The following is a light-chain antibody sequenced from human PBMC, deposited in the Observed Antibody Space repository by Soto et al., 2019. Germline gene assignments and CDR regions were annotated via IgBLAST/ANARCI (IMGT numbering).Light chain of an antibody. V-gene: IGKV2-28*01. CDR2: LGS. CDR1: QSLLHSNGYNY. Sequence: DIVMTQSPLSLPVTPGEPASISCRSSQSLLHSNGYNYLDWFLQKPGQSPQLLIFLGSNRASGVPDRFSVSDSGTDFTLKISRVEADDVGVYYCMQALQTPPTFGQGTRLEIK. CDR3: MQALQTPPT. J-gene: IGKJ5*01.